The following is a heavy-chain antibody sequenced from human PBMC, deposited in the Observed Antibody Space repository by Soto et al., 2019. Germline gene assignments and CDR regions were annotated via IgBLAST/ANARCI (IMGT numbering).Heavy chain of an antibody. CDR3: TRDRTYYDYENWFDP. Sequence: SQTLSLTCAISGDSVSSNSASLNFSNQSPSRGLEWLGRTYYRSKWYNDYAVSVKSRITINPDTSKNQFSLQLNSVTPEDTAVYYCTRDRTYYDYENWFDPWGQGTLVTVSS. D-gene: IGHD3-16*01. CDR1: GDSVSSNSAS. J-gene: IGHJ5*02. V-gene: IGHV6-1*01. CDR2: TYYRSKWYN.